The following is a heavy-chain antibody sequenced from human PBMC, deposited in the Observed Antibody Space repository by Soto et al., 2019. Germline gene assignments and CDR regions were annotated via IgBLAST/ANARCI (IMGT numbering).Heavy chain of an antibody. V-gene: IGHV3-30*03. J-gene: IGHJ3*02. CDR1: GFTFSVYG. D-gene: IGHD1-7*01. Sequence: QSGGSLRLSCAASGFTFSVYGMHWVRLAPGKGLEWVAFRSYDGSNEYYADSVKGRFTISRDNSKNSLYLQMNSLRPEDTAMYYCARDEITKTIRGDAFNIWGQGTMVTVSS. CDR3: ARDEITKTIRGDAFNI. CDR2: RSYDGSNE.